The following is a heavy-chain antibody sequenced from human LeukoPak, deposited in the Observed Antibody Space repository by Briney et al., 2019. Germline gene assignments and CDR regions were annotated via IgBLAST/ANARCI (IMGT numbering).Heavy chain of an antibody. J-gene: IGHJ6*03. Sequence: GGSLRLSCAASGFTFSSYSMNWVRQAPGKGLEWVSYISSSSSTIYYADSVKGRFTISRDNAKNSLYLQMNSLRAEDAAVYYCARVNYDILTGYYNPDLYYYYMDVWGKGTTVTVSS. V-gene: IGHV3-48*04. CDR1: GFTFSSYS. CDR3: ARVNYDILTGYYNPDLYYYYMDV. D-gene: IGHD3-9*01. CDR2: ISSSSSTI.